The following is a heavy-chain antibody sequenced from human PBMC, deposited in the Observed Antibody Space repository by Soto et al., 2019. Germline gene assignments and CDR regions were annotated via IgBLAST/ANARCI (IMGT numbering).Heavy chain of an antibody. V-gene: IGHV1-69*06. CDR1: GGTFSSYA. J-gene: IGHJ6*02. CDR2: IIPIFGTA. D-gene: IGHD2-2*01. CDR3: AREWIVVVPAARLDDYGMDV. Sequence: SVKVSCKASGGTFSSYAISWVRQAPGQGLEWMGGIIPIFGTANYAQKFQGRVTITADKSTSTAYMELSSLRSEDTAVYYCAREWIVVVPAARLDDYGMDVWGQGTTVTVSS.